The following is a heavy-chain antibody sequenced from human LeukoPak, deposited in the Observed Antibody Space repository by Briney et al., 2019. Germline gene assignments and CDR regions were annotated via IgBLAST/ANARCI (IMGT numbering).Heavy chain of an antibody. CDR2: ISSSGSTI. D-gene: IGHD1-26*01. J-gene: IGHJ4*02. CDR1: GFTFSDYY. V-gene: IGHV3-11*04. Sequence: GGSLRLSCAASGFTFSDYYMSWIRQAPGKGLEWVSYISSSGSTIYYADSVKGRFTISRDNSKNTLYLQMNSLRAEDTAVYYCARDLVGATTEDYWGQGTLVTVSS. CDR3: ARDLVGATTEDY.